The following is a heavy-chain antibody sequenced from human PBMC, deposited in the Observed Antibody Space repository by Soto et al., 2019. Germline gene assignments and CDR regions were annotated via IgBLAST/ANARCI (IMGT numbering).Heavy chain of an antibody. V-gene: IGHV4-61*01. CDR3: AREVVVVSHVDY. J-gene: IGHJ4*02. D-gene: IGHD3-22*01. CDR2: IYYSGST. CDR1: GGSVSSGSDY. Sequence: SETLSLSCPVSGGSVSSGSDYWSWIRQPPGKGLEWIGYIYYSGSTNYNPSLKSRVTISVDTSKNQFSLKLSSVTAADTAVYYCAREVVVVSHVDYWGQGTLVTVSS.